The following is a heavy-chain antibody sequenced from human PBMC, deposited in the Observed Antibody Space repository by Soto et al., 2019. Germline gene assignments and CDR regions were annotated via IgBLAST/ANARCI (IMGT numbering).Heavy chain of an antibody. CDR1: GGSISSYY. CDR3: ARHASGSYYRGAFDI. D-gene: IGHD1-26*01. J-gene: IGHJ3*02. V-gene: IGHV4-59*08. Sequence: SETLSLTCTVSGGSISSYYWSWIRQPPGKGLEWIGYIYYSGSTNYNPSLKSRVTIPVDTSKNQFSLKLSSVTAADTAVYYCARHASGSYYRGAFDIWGQGTMVTVSS. CDR2: IYYSGST.